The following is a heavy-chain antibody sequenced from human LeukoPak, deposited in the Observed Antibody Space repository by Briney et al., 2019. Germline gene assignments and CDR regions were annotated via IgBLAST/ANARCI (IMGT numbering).Heavy chain of an antibody. Sequence: SETLSLTCTVSGGSISSYYWSWIRQPPGKGLEWIGYIYYSGSTNYNPSLKSRVTISVDTSKNQFSLKLRSVTAADTAVYYCARLFGGYYYYYYMDVWGKGTTVTVSS. V-gene: IGHV4-59*01. CDR3: ARLFGGYYYYYYMDV. CDR2: IYYSGST. D-gene: IGHD3-10*01. J-gene: IGHJ6*03. CDR1: GGSISSYY.